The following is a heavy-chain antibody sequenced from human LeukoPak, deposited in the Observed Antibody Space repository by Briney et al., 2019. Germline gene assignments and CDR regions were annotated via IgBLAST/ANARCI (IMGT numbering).Heavy chain of an antibody. CDR2: ISGSSSYI. CDR3: ASPRGKRGYRFDY. V-gene: IGHV3-21*01. CDR1: GFTFSSYS. J-gene: IGHJ4*02. D-gene: IGHD5-18*01. Sequence: PGGSLRLSCAASGFTFSSYSMNWVRQAPGKGLEWVSSISGSSSYIYYADSVKGRFTISKDNAKNSLYLQMNSLRAEDTAVYYCASPRGKRGYRFDYWGQGTLVTVSS.